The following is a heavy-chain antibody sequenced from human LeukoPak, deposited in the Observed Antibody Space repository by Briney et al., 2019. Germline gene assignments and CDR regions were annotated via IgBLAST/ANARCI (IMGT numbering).Heavy chain of an antibody. CDR1: GYTFTTYG. V-gene: IGHV1-18*01. CDR3: ARDGREITIFGVVTPYYYMDV. J-gene: IGHJ6*03. Sequence: ASVKVSCKASGYTFTTYGINWLRQAPGQGLAWMGWISTYNSNTHYAQKLQGRVTMTTDASTSTAYMELRSLRSDDTAVYYCARDGREITIFGVVTPYYYMDVWGKGTTVTVSS. D-gene: IGHD3-3*01. CDR2: ISTYNSNT.